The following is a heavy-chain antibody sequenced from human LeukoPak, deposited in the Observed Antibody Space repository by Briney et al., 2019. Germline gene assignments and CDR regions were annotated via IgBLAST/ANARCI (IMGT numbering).Heavy chain of an antibody. CDR2: ISYDGSNK. CDR1: GFIFSSYA. D-gene: IGHD3-10*01. Sequence: GGSLRLSCAASGFIFSSYAMHWVRQAPGKGLEWVAVISYDGSNKYYADSVKGRFTISRDNSKNTLYLQMNSLRAEDTAVYYCAKDLWDSGSQAYFDYWGQGTLVTVSS. J-gene: IGHJ4*02. CDR3: AKDLWDSGSQAYFDY. V-gene: IGHV3-30-3*01.